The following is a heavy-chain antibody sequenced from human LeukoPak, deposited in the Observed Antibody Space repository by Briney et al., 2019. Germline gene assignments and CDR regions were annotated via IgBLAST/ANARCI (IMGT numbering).Heavy chain of an antibody. CDR3: ARPGEATVTPDTFDY. V-gene: IGHV3-21*01. CDR1: GCTFSSYS. Sequence: GGSLRLSCAASGCTFSSYSMNWVRQAPGKGLEWVSSISSSSSYIYYADSVKGRFTISRDNAKNSLYLQMNSLRAEDTAVYYCARPGEATVTPDTFDYWGQGTLVTVSS. CDR2: ISSSSSYI. J-gene: IGHJ4*02. D-gene: IGHD4-17*01.